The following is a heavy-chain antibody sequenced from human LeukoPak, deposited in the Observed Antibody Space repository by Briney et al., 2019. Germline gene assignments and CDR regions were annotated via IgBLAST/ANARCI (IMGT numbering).Heavy chain of an antibody. CDR1: GFTFSSYA. CDR2: ISGSGGST. Sequence: PGGSLRLSCAASGFTFSSYAMSWVRQAPGKGLEWVSAISGSGGSTYYADSVKGRFTISRDNSKNTLYLQMNSLRAEDTAVYYCAKASDYDYVWGSPYYFDYWGQGTLVTVSS. J-gene: IGHJ4*02. V-gene: IGHV3-23*01. CDR3: AKASDYDYVWGSPYYFDY. D-gene: IGHD3-16*01.